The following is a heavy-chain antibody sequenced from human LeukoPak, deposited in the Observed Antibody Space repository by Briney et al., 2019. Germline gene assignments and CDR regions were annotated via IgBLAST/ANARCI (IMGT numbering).Heavy chain of an antibody. CDR2: ISWNSGSI. V-gene: IGHV3-9*01. CDR1: GFTFEDYA. CDR3: ATRPSEWLGPWDY. J-gene: IGHJ4*02. D-gene: IGHD3-3*01. Sequence: GRSLRLSCAASGFTFEDYAMHWVRQSPGKGLEWVSGISWNSGSIGYTDSVKGGFTISRDNSKNTLYLQMSSLRGEDTAVYYCATRPSEWLGPWDYSGQGTLVTVSS.